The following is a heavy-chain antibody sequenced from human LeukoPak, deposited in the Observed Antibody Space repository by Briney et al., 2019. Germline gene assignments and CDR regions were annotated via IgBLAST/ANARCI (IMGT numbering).Heavy chain of an antibody. CDR2: IGTAGDT. CDR1: GFTFSSYD. V-gene: IGHV3-13*01. CDR3: ARVGYCSSTSCSRSFDY. D-gene: IGHD2-2*01. J-gene: IGHJ4*02. Sequence: GGSLRLSCAASGFTFSSYDMHWVRQATGKGLEWVSAIGTAGDTYYPDSVKGRFTISRDNAKNSLYLQMNSLRDEDTAVYYCARVGYCSSTSCSRSFDYWGQGTLVTVSS.